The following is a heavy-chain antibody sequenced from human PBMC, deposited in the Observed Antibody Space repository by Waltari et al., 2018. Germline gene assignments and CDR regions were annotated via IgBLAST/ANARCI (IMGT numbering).Heavy chain of an antibody. J-gene: IGHJ5*02. CDR3: ARALAPKWFDP. CDR1: GGSISRSGYY. CDR2: IYYGGAT. Sequence: QVQLQESGPGLVKSSETLSLTCTVSGGSISRSGYYWGWVRQPPGKGLGWIASIYYGGATYYSPSLRRRATISLDTSKNQFSLRLTSVTAADTAVYYCARALAPKWFDPWGRGTLVTVSS. V-gene: IGHV4-39*07.